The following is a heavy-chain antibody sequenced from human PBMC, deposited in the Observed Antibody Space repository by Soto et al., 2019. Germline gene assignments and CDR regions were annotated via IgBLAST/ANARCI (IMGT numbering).Heavy chain of an antibody. V-gene: IGHV4-30-4*01. CDR1: GGSVSIGDYL. J-gene: IGHJ5*02. D-gene: IGHD4-17*01. CDR3: ARARGGDSGDYASLFDR. CDR2: IHDSGNT. Sequence: VQLQESGPGLVTPSQTLSLTCTVFGGSVSIGDYLWSWIRQRPGKGLEWIGYIHDSGNTYYNPSLKSRCTISLDTSKNQFSLKVTSMTAADTAVYFCARARGGDSGDYASLFDRWGQGNLVTVSS.